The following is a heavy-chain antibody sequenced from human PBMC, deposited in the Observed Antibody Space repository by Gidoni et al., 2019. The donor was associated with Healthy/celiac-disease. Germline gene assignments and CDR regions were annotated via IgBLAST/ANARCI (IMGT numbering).Heavy chain of an antibody. CDR1: GCSISSSSYY. V-gene: IGHV4-39*02. CDR3: AREDLWGLYYYGMDV. CDR2: IYYSGST. J-gene: IGHJ6*02. D-gene: IGHD3-10*01. Sequence: QLQLQESGPGLVKPSETLSPTCTVSGCSISSSSYYWGWIRQPPGKGLEWIGSIYYSGSTYYNPSLKSRVTISVDTSKNQFSLKLSSVTAADTAVYYCAREDLWGLYYYGMDVWGQGTTVTVSS.